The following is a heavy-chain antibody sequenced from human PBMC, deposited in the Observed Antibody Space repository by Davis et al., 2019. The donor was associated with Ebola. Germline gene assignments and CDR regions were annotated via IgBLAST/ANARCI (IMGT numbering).Heavy chain of an antibody. V-gene: IGHV3-23*01. CDR2: ICGIDATT. J-gene: IGHJ4*01. CDR3: DRHGKHGDNYL. CDR1: AFSFNNYA. D-gene: IGHD4-17*01. Sequence: GESLTISCAASAFSFNNYAMSWVRQAPGKGLEWVSSICGIDATTHYADSVKGRFTIPRDRSSNTLYLQMNSLKENDTAVYYCDRHGKHGDNYLWGHGALVPASS.